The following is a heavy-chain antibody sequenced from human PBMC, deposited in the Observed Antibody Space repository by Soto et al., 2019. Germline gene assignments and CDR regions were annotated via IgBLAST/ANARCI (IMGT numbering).Heavy chain of an antibody. CDR1: GFTFSSYS. V-gene: IGHV3-21*01. J-gene: IGHJ3*02. D-gene: IGHD3-16*01. CDR3: ARDIFYVSDAFDI. CDR2: ISSSSSYI. Sequence: EVQLVESGGGLVKPGGSLRLSCAASGFTFSSYSMNWVRQAPGKGLEWVSSISSSSSYIYYADSVKGRFTISRDNAKNSLYLQMNSLRAEDTAVYYCARDIFYVSDAFDIWGQGTMVTVSS.